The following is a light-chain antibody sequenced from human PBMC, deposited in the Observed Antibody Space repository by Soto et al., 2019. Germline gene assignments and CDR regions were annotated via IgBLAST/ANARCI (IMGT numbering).Light chain of an antibody. Sequence: QLVLTQSLSASASLGASVKLTCTLSSGHSSYAIAWHQQQPEKGPRYLMKLNSDGSHSKGDGIPDRFSGSSSGAERYLTISSLQSEDEADYYCQTWGTGVVFGGGTKLTVL. J-gene: IGLJ2*01. V-gene: IGLV4-69*01. CDR2: LNSDGSH. CDR1: SGHSSYA. CDR3: QTWGTGVV.